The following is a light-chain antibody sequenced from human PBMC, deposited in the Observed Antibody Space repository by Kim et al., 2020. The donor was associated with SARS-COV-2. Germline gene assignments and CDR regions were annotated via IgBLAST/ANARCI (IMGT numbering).Light chain of an antibody. Sequence: QRVTISCTGSSSNIGAGYDVHWYQQLPGTAPKLLIYGNSNRPSGVPDRLSGSKSGTSASLAITGLQAEDEADYYCQSYDSSLSGYVFGTGTKVTVL. CDR2: GNS. CDR3: QSYDSSLSGYV. CDR1: SSNIGAGYD. V-gene: IGLV1-40*01. J-gene: IGLJ1*01.